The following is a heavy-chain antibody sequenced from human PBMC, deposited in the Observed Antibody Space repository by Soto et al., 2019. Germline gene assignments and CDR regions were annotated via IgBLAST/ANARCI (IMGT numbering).Heavy chain of an antibody. CDR2: IYYSGST. D-gene: IGHD5-12*01. CDR1: GGSISSSSYY. Sequence: QLQLQESGPGLVKPSETLSLTCTVSGGSISSSSYYWGWIRQPPGKGLEWIGSIYYSGSTYYNPSLKSRVTISVDTSKNQFSLELSSVTAADTAVYYCARHRTVEMATMDPAPNWFDPWGQGTLVTVSS. J-gene: IGHJ5*02. CDR3: ARHRTVEMATMDPAPNWFDP. V-gene: IGHV4-39*01.